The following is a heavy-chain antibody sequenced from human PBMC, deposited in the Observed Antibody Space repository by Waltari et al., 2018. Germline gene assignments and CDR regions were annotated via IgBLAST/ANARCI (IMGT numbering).Heavy chain of an antibody. CDR3: ARARSGYYDFDDAFDI. J-gene: IGHJ3*02. V-gene: IGHV1-69*01. Sequence: QVQLVQSGAEVKKPGSSVRVSCKASGGTFSSYAISWVRQAPGQGLEWMGGIIPIFGTANYAQKFQGRVTITADESTSTAYMELSSLRSEDPAVYYCARARSGYYDFDDAFDIWGQGTTVTVSS. D-gene: IGHD3-22*01. CDR2: IIPIFGTA. CDR1: GGTFSSYA.